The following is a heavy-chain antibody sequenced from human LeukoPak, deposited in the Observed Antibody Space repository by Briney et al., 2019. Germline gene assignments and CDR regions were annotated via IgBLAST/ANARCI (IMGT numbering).Heavy chain of an antibody. CDR2: IKQDGSEK. CDR1: GFTFSSYW. V-gene: IGHV3-7*01. Sequence: GGSLRLSCAASGFTFSSYWMSWVRQAPGKGLEWVANIKQDGSEKYYVDSVKGRFTISRDNAKNSLYLQMNSLRAEDTAVYYCTRGRACTDGVCYTEYMDVWGKGTTVTVSS. J-gene: IGHJ6*03. CDR3: TRGRACTDGVCYTEYMDV. D-gene: IGHD2-8*01.